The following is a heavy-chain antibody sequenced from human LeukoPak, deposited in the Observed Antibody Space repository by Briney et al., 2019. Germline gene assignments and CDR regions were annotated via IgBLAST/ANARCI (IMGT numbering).Heavy chain of an antibody. CDR3: ARENSYDSSGFGGGY. CDR2: IYSGGST. Sequence: GVSLRLSCAASGFTVSSKYMSWVRQARGKGLEWVSVIYSGGSTYYADSVQGRFTIPRDNSNHTLYLQMNSLRADDTAVYYCARENSYDSSGFGGGYWGQRTLATVSS. CDR1: GFTVSSKY. J-gene: IGHJ4*02. D-gene: IGHD3-22*01. V-gene: IGHV3-53*01.